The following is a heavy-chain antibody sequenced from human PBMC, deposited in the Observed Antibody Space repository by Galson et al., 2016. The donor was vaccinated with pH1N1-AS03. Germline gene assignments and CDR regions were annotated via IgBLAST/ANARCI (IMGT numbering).Heavy chain of an antibody. CDR1: GFTFRTFG. CDR3: VTGNQNYFDY. D-gene: IGHD2-8*02. CDR2: IWNDGSLK. J-gene: IGHJ4*02. V-gene: IGHV3-33*01. Sequence: AASGFTFRTFGMHWVRQAPGKGLEWVAVIWNDGSLKKYGDSVKGRFIISRDNSSNTVSLEMSSLRAEDTAVYYCVTGNQNYFDYWGQGTLVTVSS.